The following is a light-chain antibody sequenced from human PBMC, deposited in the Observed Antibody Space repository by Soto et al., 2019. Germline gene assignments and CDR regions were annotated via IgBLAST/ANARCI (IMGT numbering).Light chain of an antibody. V-gene: IGKV3-11*01. Sequence: EIVMTQSPATLSMFPGERATLSCRASQSVSSDLVWYQQKPGQAPRLLIYDASSRATGIPARFSGSGSGTDFTLTISSLEPEDFAFYYCQQRNSWPLTFGGGTKVDIK. CDR1: QSVSSD. CDR2: DAS. CDR3: QQRNSWPLT. J-gene: IGKJ4*01.